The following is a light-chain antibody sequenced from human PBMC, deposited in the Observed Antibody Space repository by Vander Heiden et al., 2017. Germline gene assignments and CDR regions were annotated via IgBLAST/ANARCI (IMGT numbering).Light chain of an antibody. CDR1: QSLLHSNGYNY. CDR3: RQALQTPLT. Sequence: DSVMTQDRVSLPVTPGEPASISCRSSQSLLHSNGYNYLDWYLQKPGQSPQLLIYLGSNRASGVPDRFSGSGSGTDFTLKISRVEAEDVWVYYCRQALQTPLTFGGGTKVXIK. CDR2: LGS. J-gene: IGKJ4*01. V-gene: IGKV2-28*01.